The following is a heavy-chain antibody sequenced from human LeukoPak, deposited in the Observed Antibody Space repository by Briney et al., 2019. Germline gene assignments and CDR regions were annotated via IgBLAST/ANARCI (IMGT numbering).Heavy chain of an antibody. Sequence: ASVKVSCKASGYTFTSYDINWVRQATGQGLEWMGWMNPNSGNTGYAQKFQGRVTITRNTSISTAYMELSSLRSEDTAVYYCARKTDIVLMATLSYAFDIWGQGTMVTVSS. J-gene: IGHJ3*02. CDR2: MNPNSGNT. D-gene: IGHD2-8*01. CDR1: GYTFTSYD. V-gene: IGHV1-8*03. CDR3: ARKTDIVLMATLSYAFDI.